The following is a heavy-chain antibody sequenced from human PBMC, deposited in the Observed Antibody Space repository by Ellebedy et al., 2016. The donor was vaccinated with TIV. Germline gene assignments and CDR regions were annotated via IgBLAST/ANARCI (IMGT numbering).Heavy chain of an antibody. CDR1: GFTVSSNY. D-gene: IGHD6-19*01. CDR2: IYSGGTT. Sequence: GESLKISCAASGFTVSSNYMSWVRQAPGKGLEWVSVIYSGGTTYYADSVKGRFTISRDNTKNTVYLQMNSMRAEDTAVYYCARNRDSSWWYADSWGQGTLVTVSS. V-gene: IGHV3-66*01. CDR3: ARNRDSSWWYADS. J-gene: IGHJ5*01.